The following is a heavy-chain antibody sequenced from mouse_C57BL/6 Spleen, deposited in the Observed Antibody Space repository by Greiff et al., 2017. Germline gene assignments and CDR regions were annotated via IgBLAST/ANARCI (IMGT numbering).Heavy chain of an antibody. CDR1: GYAFSSYW. D-gene: IGHD3-2*02. CDR3: ARSKDSSGPYAMDY. CDR2: IYPGDGDT. Sequence: VKLKQSGAELVKPGASVKISCKASGYAFSSYWMNWVKQRPGKGLEWIGQIYPGDGDTNYNGKFKGKATLTADKSSSTAYMQLSSLTSEDSAVYFCARSKDSSGPYAMDYWGQGTSVTVSS. V-gene: IGHV1-80*01. J-gene: IGHJ4*01.